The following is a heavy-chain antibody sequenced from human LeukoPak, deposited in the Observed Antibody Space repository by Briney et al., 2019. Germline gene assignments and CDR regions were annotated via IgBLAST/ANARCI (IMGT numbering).Heavy chain of an antibody. Sequence: SETLSLTCAVYGGSFSGYYWSWIRQPPGKGLEWIGEINHSGSTNYNPSLKSRVTISVDTSKNQFSLKLSSVTAADTAVYYCAREAKRVVKSAFDIWGQGTMVTVSS. D-gene: IGHD3-3*01. CDR3: AREAKRVVKSAFDI. CDR1: GGSFSGYY. CDR2: INHSGST. J-gene: IGHJ3*02. V-gene: IGHV4-34*01.